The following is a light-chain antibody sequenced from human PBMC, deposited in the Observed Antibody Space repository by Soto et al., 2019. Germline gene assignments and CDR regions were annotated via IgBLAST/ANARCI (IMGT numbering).Light chain of an antibody. J-gene: IGLJ1*01. CDR2: GTS. V-gene: IGLV1-40*01. CDR1: NSNIGTGFD. CDR3: QTSDSGLFGLI. Sequence: QSVLTQPPSVSGAPGQRVTIACTGNNSNIGTGFDVHWYRHFPGAAPKLLLSGTSHRPSGVPDRFSGSKSGTSASLAITGLQADDEADYYCQTSDSGLFGLIFGXGTKLTVL.